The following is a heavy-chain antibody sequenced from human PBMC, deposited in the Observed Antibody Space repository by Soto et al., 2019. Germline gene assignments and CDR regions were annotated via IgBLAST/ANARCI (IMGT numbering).Heavy chain of an antibody. Sequence: GGSLRLSCAASGFTFSNYGMNWVRQAPGKGLEWVSAISGSGRSSNYAESVKGRFTISRDNSKSTVYLQMNSLRVEDTAVYYCAKDVHYDIVTGIEYFHHWAQGTLVTVSS. CDR2: ISGSGRSS. CDR1: GFTFSNYG. CDR3: AKDVHYDIVTGIEYFHH. V-gene: IGHV3-23*01. D-gene: IGHD3-9*01. J-gene: IGHJ1*01.